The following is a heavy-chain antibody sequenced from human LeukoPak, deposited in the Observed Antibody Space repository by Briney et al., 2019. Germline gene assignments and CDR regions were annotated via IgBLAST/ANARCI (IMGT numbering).Heavy chain of an antibody. D-gene: IGHD1-26*01. V-gene: IGHV3-21*01. Sequence: GGSLRLSCAASGFTFNSFSMNWVRQAPGKGLEWVSSISSSSSYKYYADSVKGRFTIPRDNAKKSLYLQMNSLRAEDTAVYYCGRAVGGNVFDYWGQGTQVTVAS. CDR2: ISSSSSYK. CDR3: GRAVGGNVFDY. J-gene: IGHJ4*02. CDR1: GFTFNSFS.